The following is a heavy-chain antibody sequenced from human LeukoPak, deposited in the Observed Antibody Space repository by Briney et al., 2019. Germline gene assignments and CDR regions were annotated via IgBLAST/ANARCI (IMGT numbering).Heavy chain of an antibody. Sequence: SETLSLTCAVYGGSFSGYYWSWIRQPPGKGLEWIGEINHSGSTNYNPSLKSRVTISVDTSKNQFSLKLSSVTAADTAVYYCARRGVVVKGTPDYWGQGTLVTVSS. CDR3: ARRGVVVKGTPDY. D-gene: IGHD2-15*01. CDR2: INHSGST. V-gene: IGHV4-34*01. CDR1: GGSFSGYY. J-gene: IGHJ4*02.